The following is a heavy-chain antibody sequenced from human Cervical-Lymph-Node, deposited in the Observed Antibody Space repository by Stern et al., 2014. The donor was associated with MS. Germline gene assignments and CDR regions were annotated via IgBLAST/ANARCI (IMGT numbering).Heavy chain of an antibody. CDR3: ARGCSGGSCLLDP. CDR1: GGSISSYY. D-gene: IGHD2-15*01. CDR2: IYYSGST. Sequence: QLQLQESGPGLVKPSETLSLTCTVSGGSISSYYWSWIRQPPGKGLEWIGYIYYSGSTNYSPSLKSRVTISVDTSKNQFSLKLRSVTAADTAVYYCARGCSGGSCLLDPWGQGTLVTVSS. J-gene: IGHJ5*02. V-gene: IGHV4-59*01.